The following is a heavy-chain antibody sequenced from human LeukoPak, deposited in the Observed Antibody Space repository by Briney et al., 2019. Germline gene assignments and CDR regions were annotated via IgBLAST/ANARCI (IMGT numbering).Heavy chain of an antibody. CDR3: AKDKGSYSSTWHAFDI. CDR1: GFTFSSYA. Sequence: GRSLRLSCAASGFTFSSYAMHWVRQAPGKGLEWVAVISYDGNNKYYIDSVKGRFTISRDNSKNTLYLQMNSLRAEDTAVYYCAKDKGSYSSTWHAFDIWGQGTMVSVSS. CDR2: ISYDGNNK. J-gene: IGHJ3*02. V-gene: IGHV3-30-3*01. D-gene: IGHD6-13*01.